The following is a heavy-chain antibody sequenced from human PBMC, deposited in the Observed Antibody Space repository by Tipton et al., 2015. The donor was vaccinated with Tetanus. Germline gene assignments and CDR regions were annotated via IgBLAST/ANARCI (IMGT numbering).Heavy chain of an antibody. Sequence: TLSLTCTVSGDSISRGGYFLNWIRPRPGKGPGWVGYIYYSGETYYNPSLKSRVSMSVDTSRNQFSLNLTSVTAADTAVYYCARDQGGGRVVRLNWLDPWGQGTLVTVSS. CDR1: GDSISRGGYF. CDR2: IYYSGET. CDR3: ARDQGGGRVVRLNWLDP. V-gene: IGHV4-31*03. D-gene: IGHD6-6*01. J-gene: IGHJ5*02.